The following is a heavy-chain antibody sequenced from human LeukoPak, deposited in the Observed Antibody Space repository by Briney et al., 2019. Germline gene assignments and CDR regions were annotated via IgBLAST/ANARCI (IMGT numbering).Heavy chain of an antibody. V-gene: IGHV1-69*05. CDR2: IIPIFGTA. D-gene: IGHD3-3*01. CDR3: ARDYGVGYYDFWSGYSPLAY. J-gene: IGHJ4*02. CDR1: GGTFSSYA. Sequence: SVKVSCKASGGTFSSYAISWVRQAPGQGLEWVGGIIPIFGTANYAQKFQGRVTITTDESTSTAYMELSSLRSEDTAVYYCARDYGVGYYDFWSGYSPLAYWGQGTLVTVSS.